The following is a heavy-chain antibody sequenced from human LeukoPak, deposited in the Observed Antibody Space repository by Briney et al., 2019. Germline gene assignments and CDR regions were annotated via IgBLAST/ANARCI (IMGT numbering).Heavy chain of an antibody. V-gene: IGHV3-11*01. CDR1: GFTFSDYY. J-gene: IGHJ4*02. D-gene: IGHD6-19*01. Sequence: GGSLRLSCAASGFTFSDYYMSWIRQAPGKGLEWVSYISSSGSTIYYADSVKGRFTISRDNAKNTLYLQMNSLRAEDTAVYYCAKKAVAGPFDYWGQGTLVTVSS. CDR2: ISSSGSTI. CDR3: AKKAVAGPFDY.